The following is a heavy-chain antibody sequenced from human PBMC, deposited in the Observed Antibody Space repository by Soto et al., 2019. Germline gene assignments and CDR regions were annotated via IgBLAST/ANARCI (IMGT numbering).Heavy chain of an antibody. CDR2: INHSGST. CDR3: ARVYYAMDV. V-gene: IGHV4-34*01. Sequence: SETLSLTCAVYGGSFCGYYWSWIRQPPGKGLEWIGEINHSGSTNYNPSLKSRVTISLDTSKNQFFLNLTSVTAADTAVYYCARVYYAMDVWGQGTTVTVSS. J-gene: IGHJ6*02. CDR1: GGSFCGYY.